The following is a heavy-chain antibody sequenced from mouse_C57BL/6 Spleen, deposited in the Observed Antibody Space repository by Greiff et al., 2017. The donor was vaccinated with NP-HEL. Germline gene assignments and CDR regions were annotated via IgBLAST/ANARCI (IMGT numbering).Heavy chain of an antibody. D-gene: IGHD3-2*02. V-gene: IGHV1-7*01. CDR3: ARPSQATSDAMDY. CDR2: LNPSSGYT. CDR1: GYTFTSYW. Sequence: VQLQQSGAELAKPGASVKLSCKASGYTFTSYWMHWVKQRPGQGLEWIGYLNPSSGYTKYNQKFKDKATLTADKSSSTAYMQLSSLTYEDSAVYYCARPSQATSDAMDYWGQGTSVTVSS. J-gene: IGHJ4*01.